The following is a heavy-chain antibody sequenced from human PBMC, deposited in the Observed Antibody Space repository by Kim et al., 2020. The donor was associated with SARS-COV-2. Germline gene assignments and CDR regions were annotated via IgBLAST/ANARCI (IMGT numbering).Heavy chain of an antibody. J-gene: IGHJ4*02. CDR1: GFTFSNSG. CDR3: AKERVVSGLGSSHEY. CDR2: ICVGGST. Sequence: GGSLRLSCTASGFTFSNSGMAWVRQAPGKGKEWVSAICVGGSTFYPDSVRGRFIISRDNSENTLYLQMNSLRAEDTAIYYCAKERVVSGLGSSHEYWGQG. V-gene: IGHV3-23*01. D-gene: IGHD6-25*01.